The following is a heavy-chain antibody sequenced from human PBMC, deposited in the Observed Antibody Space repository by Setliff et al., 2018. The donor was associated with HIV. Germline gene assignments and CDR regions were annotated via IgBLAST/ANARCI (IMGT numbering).Heavy chain of an antibody. CDR3: ASWGRARRANYNFWSGSSWFDP. CDR2: IYHSGST. CDR1: GYSISSGYY. D-gene: IGHD3-3*01. V-gene: IGHV4-38-2*01. Sequence: PSETLSLTCAVSGYSISSGYYWGWIRQPPGKGLEWIGSIYHSGSTYYNPSLKSRVTISVDTSKNQFSLKLSSVTAADTAVYYCASWGRARRANYNFWSGSSWFDPWGQGILVTVS. J-gene: IGHJ5*02.